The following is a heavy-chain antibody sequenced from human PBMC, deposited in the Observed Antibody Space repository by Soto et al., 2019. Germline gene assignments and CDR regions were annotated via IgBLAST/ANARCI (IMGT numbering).Heavy chain of an antibody. D-gene: IGHD4-17*01. CDR3: ANHGGFDF. Sequence: EGQLLQSGGGLVQPGESLRVSCAASGFTFSSSGMSWVRQAPGKGLEWVSRISVRGDYRYYADSVKGRFTISRDNSKNPLYLQVNSLTAEDSAVYYCANHGGFDFWGQGTMVAVSS. CDR2: ISVRGDYR. V-gene: IGHV3-23*01. J-gene: IGHJ3*01. CDR1: GFTFSSSG.